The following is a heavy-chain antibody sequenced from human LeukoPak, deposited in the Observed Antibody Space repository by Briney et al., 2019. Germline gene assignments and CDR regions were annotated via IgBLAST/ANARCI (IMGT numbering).Heavy chain of an antibody. Sequence: ASVKVSCKASGYTFTGYYMHWVRQAPGQGPEWMGWINPNSGGTNYAQKFQGRVTMTRDTSISTAYMELSRLRSDDTAVYYCARDGGYSSGWIDYWGQGTLVTVSS. CDR2: INPNSGGT. J-gene: IGHJ4*02. D-gene: IGHD6-19*01. CDR3: ARDGGYSSGWIDY. V-gene: IGHV1-2*02. CDR1: GYTFTGYY.